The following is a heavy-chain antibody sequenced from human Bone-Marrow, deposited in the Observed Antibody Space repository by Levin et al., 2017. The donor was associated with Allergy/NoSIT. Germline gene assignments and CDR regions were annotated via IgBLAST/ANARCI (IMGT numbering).Heavy chain of an antibody. CDR3: ETDSPRQLWLD. Sequence: GGSLRLSCAASGFTFSSYWMSWVRQAPGKGLEWVANIKQDGREKYYVDSVKGRFTTSRDNAKNSLYLQMNSLRAEDTAVYYWETDSPRQLWLDWGQGTLVTVSS. V-gene: IGHV3-7*01. CDR1: GFTFSSYW. D-gene: IGHD5-18*01. CDR2: IKQDGREK. J-gene: IGHJ4*02.